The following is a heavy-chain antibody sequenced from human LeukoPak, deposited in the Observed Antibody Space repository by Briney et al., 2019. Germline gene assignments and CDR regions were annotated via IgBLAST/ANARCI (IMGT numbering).Heavy chain of an antibody. CDR1: GYTFTSYG. V-gene: IGHV1-18*01. Sequence: ASVKVSCTASGYTFTSYGISWVRQSPGQGLECMGWISAYNGNTNYAQKLQGRVTMTTDTSTSTAYMELRSLRSDDTAVYYCARPTMSTIWVFDYWGQGTLVTVSS. D-gene: IGHD3-16*01. CDR3: ARPTMSTIWVFDY. J-gene: IGHJ4*02. CDR2: ISAYNGNT.